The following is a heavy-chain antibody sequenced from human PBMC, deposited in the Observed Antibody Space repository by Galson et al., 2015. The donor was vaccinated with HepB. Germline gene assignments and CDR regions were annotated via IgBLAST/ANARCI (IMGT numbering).Heavy chain of an antibody. V-gene: IGHV3-53*01. CDR2: IFSGGST. CDR3: ARSSYTYDAFDI. Sequence: SLRLSCAASGFTVSSNYMSWVRQAPGKGLEWVSLIFSGGSTYYADSVKGRFTISRDNSKNTLYLQMNSLRAEDTAVYYCARSSYTYDAFDIWGQGTMVTVSS. CDR1: GFTVSSNY. D-gene: IGHD5-18*01. J-gene: IGHJ3*02.